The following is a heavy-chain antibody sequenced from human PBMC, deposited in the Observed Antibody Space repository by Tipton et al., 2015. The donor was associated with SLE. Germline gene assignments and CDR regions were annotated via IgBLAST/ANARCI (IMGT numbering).Heavy chain of an antibody. CDR1: TITFSVYW. V-gene: IGHV3-7*01. D-gene: IGHD1-26*01. CDR2: IKQDGSEK. Sequence: SLRLSCEASTITFSVYWMSWVRQAPGKGLEWVANIKQDGSEKNYVDSVKGRFTISRDNAKNSLFLQMNSLRPEDTAVYYCARERGSYSGSSFSYYYGMDVWGQGTTVNV. J-gene: IGHJ6*02. CDR3: ARERGSYSGSSFSYYYGMDV.